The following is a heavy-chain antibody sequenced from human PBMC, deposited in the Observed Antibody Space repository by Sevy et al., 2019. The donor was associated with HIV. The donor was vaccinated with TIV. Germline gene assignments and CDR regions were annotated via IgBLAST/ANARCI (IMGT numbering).Heavy chain of an antibody. D-gene: IGHD4-17*01. CDR1: GFAFSSYT. J-gene: IGHJ3*02. CDR3: AREGNYGDSGDAFDI. CDR2: ISYDESIE. V-gene: IGHV3-30*14. Sequence: GSLRLSCAASGFAFSSYTVHWVRQAPDKGLEWVALISYDESIEYYADSVRGRFTISRDTSESTLYLQMSSLRAEDTAVYYCAREGNYGDSGDAFDIWGQGTLVNVSS.